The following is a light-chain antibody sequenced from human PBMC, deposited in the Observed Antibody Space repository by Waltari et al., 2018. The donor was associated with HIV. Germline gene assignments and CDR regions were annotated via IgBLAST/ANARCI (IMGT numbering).Light chain of an antibody. CDR1: SGDVGGYNF. CDR3: CSYTSSNTYD. V-gene: IGLV2-14*03. CDR2: EVT. J-gene: IGLJ1*01. Sequence: QSALTQPASVSGSPGQSITISCTGTSGDVGGYNFVSWYQQHPGKAPKLIIYEVTYRPSGVSDRFSGSKSGNTASLTISGLQAEDEADDYCCSYTSSNTYDFGTGTTVTVL.